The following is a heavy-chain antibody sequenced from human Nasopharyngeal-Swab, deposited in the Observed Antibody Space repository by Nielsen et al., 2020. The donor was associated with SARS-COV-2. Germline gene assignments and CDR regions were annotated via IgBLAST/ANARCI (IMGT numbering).Heavy chain of an antibody. J-gene: IGHJ4*02. Sequence: PGKGLEWIGYIYYSGSTNYNPSLKSRVTISVGTSKNQFSLKLSSVTAADTAVYYCARDDDSSGYYPFGYWGQGTLVTVSS. V-gene: IGHV4-59*13. CDR3: ARDDDSSGYYPFGY. CDR2: IYYSGST. D-gene: IGHD3-22*01.